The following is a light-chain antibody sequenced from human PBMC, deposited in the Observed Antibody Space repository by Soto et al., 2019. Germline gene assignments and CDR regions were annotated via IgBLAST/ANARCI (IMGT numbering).Light chain of an antibody. J-gene: IGLJ1*01. Sequence: QSVLTQPPSASGTPGQRVTISCSGSRSSIGSNTVNLYQHLPGSAPKLLIYSNNHRPSGVPDRFSASKAGASASLAISGLQSEDEGDYYCAAWDASLGGFYVFGSGTKLTVL. V-gene: IGLV1-44*01. CDR1: RSSIGSNT. CDR2: SNN. CDR3: AAWDASLGGFYV.